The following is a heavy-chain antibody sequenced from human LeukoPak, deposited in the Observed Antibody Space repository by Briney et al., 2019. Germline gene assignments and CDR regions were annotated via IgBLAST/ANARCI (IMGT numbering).Heavy chain of an antibody. V-gene: IGHV1-46*01. Sequence: ASVKVSCKASGYTFTSYYMHWVRQAPGQGLEWIGIINPSSGSTSYAQNFQDRVTMTRDTSTSTVYMKLSSLRSEDTAVYYCARGIVGATIDYWGQGTLVTVSS. CDR2: INPSSGST. J-gene: IGHJ4*02. D-gene: IGHD1-26*01. CDR1: GYTFTSYY. CDR3: ARGIVGATIDY.